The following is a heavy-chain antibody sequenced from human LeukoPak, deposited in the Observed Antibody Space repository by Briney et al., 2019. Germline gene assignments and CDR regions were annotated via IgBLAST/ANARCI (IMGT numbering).Heavy chain of an antibody. CDR1: GFTFSSYA. V-gene: IGHV3-23*01. CDR3: AKCSYDSSGYYWGFDDAFDI. Sequence: GGSLRLSCAASGFTFSSYAMSWVRQAPGKGLEWVSAISGSGGSTYYADSVKGRFTISRDNSKNTLYLQMNSLRAEDTAVYYCAKCSYDSSGYYWGFDDAFDIWGQETMVTVSS. J-gene: IGHJ3*02. D-gene: IGHD3-22*01. CDR2: ISGSGGST.